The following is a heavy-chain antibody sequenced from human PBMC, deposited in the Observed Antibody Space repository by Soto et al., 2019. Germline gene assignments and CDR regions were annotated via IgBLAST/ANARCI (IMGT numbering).Heavy chain of an antibody. CDR2: ISNDGSNE. Sequence: PGGSLRLSCAASNFTLSNYDMNWVRQTPGKGLEWVARISNDGSNEYYVDSVKGRFTISRDNSKNTLYLQMDSLRAEDTAVYYCAKGEVRGIIPSYFDYWGLGTLVTVSS. J-gene: IGHJ4*02. CDR3: AKGEVRGIIPSYFDY. CDR1: NFTLSNYD. D-gene: IGHD3-10*01. V-gene: IGHV3-30*18.